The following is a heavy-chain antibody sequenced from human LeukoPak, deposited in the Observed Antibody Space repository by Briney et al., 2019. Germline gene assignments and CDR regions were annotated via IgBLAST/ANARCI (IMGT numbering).Heavy chain of an antibody. J-gene: IGHJ4*02. CDR2: ISWNSGSI. CDR3: AKDRVGYSGYDIAFDY. CDR1: GFTFDDYA. D-gene: IGHD5-12*01. Sequence: SGGSLRLSCAASGFTFDDYATHWVRQAPGKGLEWVSGISWNSGSIGYADSVKGRFTISRDNAKNSLYLQMNSLRAEDTALYYCAKDRVGYSGYDIAFDYWGQGTLVTVSS. V-gene: IGHV3-9*01.